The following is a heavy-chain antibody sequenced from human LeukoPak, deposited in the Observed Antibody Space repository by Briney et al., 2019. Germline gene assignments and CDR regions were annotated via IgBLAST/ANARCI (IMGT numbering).Heavy chain of an antibody. D-gene: IGHD1-1*01. CDR3: ARTEPSGTTSH. CDR1: GGSITNYY. V-gene: IGHV4-59*01. Sequence: SETLSLTCTVSGGSITNYYWSWIRQPPRKGLECIGYIYYSGSNNYNPSLKRRVTLSVDTSRNQFSLSLRSMTAADTAVYYCARTEPSGTTSHWGQGTLVTVSS. J-gene: IGHJ4*02. CDR2: IYYSGSN.